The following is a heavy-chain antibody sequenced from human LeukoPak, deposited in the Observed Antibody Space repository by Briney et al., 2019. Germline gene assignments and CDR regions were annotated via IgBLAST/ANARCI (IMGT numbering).Heavy chain of an antibody. V-gene: IGHV1-69*06. Sequence: SVKVSCKASGGTFSSYAISWVRQAPGQGREWMGGIIPIFGTANYAQKFQGRVTITADKSTSTAYMELSSLRSDDTAVYYCARVSRRVMDVWGKGTTVTVSS. CDR1: GGTFSSYA. D-gene: IGHD3-3*02. CDR3: ARVSRRVMDV. J-gene: IGHJ6*03. CDR2: IIPIFGTA.